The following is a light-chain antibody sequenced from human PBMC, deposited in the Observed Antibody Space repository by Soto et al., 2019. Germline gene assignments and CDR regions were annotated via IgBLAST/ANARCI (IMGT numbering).Light chain of an antibody. V-gene: IGKV1-39*01. CDR2: AAS. CDR3: QQSYSTPHT. J-gene: IGKJ2*01. Sequence: DIQMTQSPSSLSASVGDRVTITCRASQRISSYLNWYQQKPGKAPKLLIYAASSLQSGVPSRFSGSVSGTDFTLTISRLQPEDFATYYCQQSYSTPHTFGQGTKLEIK. CDR1: QRISSY.